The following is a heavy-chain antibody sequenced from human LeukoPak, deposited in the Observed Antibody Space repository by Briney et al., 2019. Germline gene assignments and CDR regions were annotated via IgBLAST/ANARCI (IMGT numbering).Heavy chain of an antibody. V-gene: IGHV3-30*02. CDR3: AKDVTGDIVATIIDY. Sequence: GGSLRLSCAASGFTFSSYGMHWVRQAPGKGLEWVAVIRYDGSNKYYADSVKGRFTISRDNSKNTLYLQMNSLRAEDTAVYYCAKDVTGDIVATIIDYWGQGTLVTVSS. J-gene: IGHJ4*02. CDR1: GFTFSSYG. D-gene: IGHD5-12*01. CDR2: IRYDGSNK.